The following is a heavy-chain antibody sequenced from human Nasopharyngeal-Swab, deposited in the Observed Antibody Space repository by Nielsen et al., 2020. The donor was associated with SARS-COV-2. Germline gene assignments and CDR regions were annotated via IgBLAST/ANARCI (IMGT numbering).Heavy chain of an antibody. CDR3: ARSGYSYGRRYFDY. D-gene: IGHD5-18*01. J-gene: IGHJ4*02. V-gene: IGHV2-26*01. CDR1: GFSLSNARMG. Sequence: SGPTLAKPTQTLTLTCTVSGFSLSNARMGVSWIRQPPGKALEWLAHIFSNDEKSYSTSLKSRLTISKDTSKSQVVLTMTNMDPVDTATYYCARSGYSYGRRYFDYWGQGTLVTVSS. CDR2: IFSNDEK.